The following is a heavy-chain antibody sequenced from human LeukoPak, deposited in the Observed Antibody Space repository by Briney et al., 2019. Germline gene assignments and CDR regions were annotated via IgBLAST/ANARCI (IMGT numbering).Heavy chain of an antibody. CDR3: ARTLRYFDPPYYYYYYMDV. CDR2: IIPIFGTA. J-gene: IGHJ6*03. CDR1: GGTFSSYA. Sequence: ASVKVSCKASGGTFSSYAISWVRQAPGQGLEWMGGIIPIFGTANYAQKFQGRVTITADKSTSTAYMELSSPRSEDTAVYYCARTLRYFDPPYYYYYYMDVWGKGTTVTVSS. D-gene: IGHD3-9*01. V-gene: IGHV1-69*06.